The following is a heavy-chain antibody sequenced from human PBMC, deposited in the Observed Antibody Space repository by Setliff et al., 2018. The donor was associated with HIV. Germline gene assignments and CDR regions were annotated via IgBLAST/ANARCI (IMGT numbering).Heavy chain of an antibody. CDR3: ATFDYYDSSGFYYGGGH. V-gene: IGHV4-34*01. Sequence: PSETLSLTCAVYGGSFSGYYCWSWIRQSPGERLEWIGDITHSGGAEYSPSFRSRVTISVDTSKNQFSLKLNSVTAADTAVYYCATFDYYDSSGFYYGGGHWGQGTLVTVSS. CDR2: ITHSGGA. J-gene: IGHJ4*02. D-gene: IGHD3-22*01. CDR1: GGSFSGYY.